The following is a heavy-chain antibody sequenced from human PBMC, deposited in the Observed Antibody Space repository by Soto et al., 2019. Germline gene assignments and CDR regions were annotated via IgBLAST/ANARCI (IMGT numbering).Heavy chain of an antibody. Sequence: GASVKGSCEASGYTFTSYAMHWVRQAPGQRLEWMGWINAGNGNTKYSQKFQGRVTITRDTSASTAYMELSSLRSEDTAVYYCARDLGLIVVVPYMDVWGKGTTVTVSS. CDR3: ARDLGLIVVVPYMDV. D-gene: IGHD2-2*01. J-gene: IGHJ6*03. CDR1: GYTFTSYA. CDR2: INAGNGNT. V-gene: IGHV1-3*01.